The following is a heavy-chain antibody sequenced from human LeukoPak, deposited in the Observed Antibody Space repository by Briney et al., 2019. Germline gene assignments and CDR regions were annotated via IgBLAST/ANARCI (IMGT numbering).Heavy chain of an antibody. J-gene: IGHJ4*02. Sequence: PGGSLRLSCAASGFTFSSYEMNWVRQAPGKGLEWVSYISSSGSTKYYADSVKGRFTISRDNAKNSLYLQMNSLRAEDTAVYYCARGGTRHYDILTGYYLITHYFDYWGQGTLVTVSS. V-gene: IGHV3-48*03. D-gene: IGHD3-9*01. CDR2: ISSSGSTK. CDR1: GFTFSSYE. CDR3: ARGGTRHYDILTGYYLITHYFDY.